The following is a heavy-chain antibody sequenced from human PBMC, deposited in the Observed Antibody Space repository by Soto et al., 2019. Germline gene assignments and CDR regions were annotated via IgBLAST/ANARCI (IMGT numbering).Heavy chain of an antibody. J-gene: IGHJ4*02. V-gene: IGHV1-69*06. Sequence: SSVKVSCKASGGTFNSYAISWVRQAPGQGLEWMGGIIPIFGTANYAQKFQGRVTITADKSTSTAYMELSSLRSEDTAVYYCARGGLLSSFQFDYWGQGTLVTVSS. CDR2: IIPIFGTA. D-gene: IGHD1-26*01. CDR3: ARGGLLSSFQFDY. CDR1: GGTFNSYA.